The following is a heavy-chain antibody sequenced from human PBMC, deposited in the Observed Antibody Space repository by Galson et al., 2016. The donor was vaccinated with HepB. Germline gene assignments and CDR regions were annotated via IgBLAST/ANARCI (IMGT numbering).Heavy chain of an antibody. CDR1: ESTVSNFA. J-gene: IGHJ4*02. CDR3: ARAFRYGTGWYGRNDY. CDR2: INGGST. V-gene: IGHV3-23*01. Sequence: SLRLSCAASESTVSNFAMSWVRQTPGKGLEWVSAINGGSTYYADTVKGRFIISRDTSKNTLYLQMNSLRAEDTAIYYCARAFRYGTGWYGRNDYWGQGTRVTVSS. D-gene: IGHD6-19*01.